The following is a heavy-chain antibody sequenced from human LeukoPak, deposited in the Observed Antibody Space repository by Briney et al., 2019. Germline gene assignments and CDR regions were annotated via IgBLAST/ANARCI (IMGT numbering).Heavy chain of an antibody. D-gene: IGHD1-14*01. CDR1: GFTFSCYS. CDR2: ISSSSSTI. J-gene: IGHJ4*02. V-gene: IGHV3-48*01. CDR3: ARSPGPYYFDY. Sequence: PGGSLRLSCAASGFTFSCYSMNWVRQAPGKGLEWVSYISSSSSTIYYADSVKGRFTISRDNAKNSLYLQRNSLRAEDTAVYYCARSPGPYYFDYWGQGTLVTVSS.